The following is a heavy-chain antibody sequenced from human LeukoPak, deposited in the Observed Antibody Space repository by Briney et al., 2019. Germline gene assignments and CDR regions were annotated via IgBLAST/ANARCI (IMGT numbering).Heavy chain of an antibody. J-gene: IGHJ6*03. V-gene: IGHV1-18*01. CDR1: GYTFTSYG. CDR2: ISAYNGNT. Sequence: EASVKVSCKASGYTFTSYGISWVRQAPGQGLEWMGWISAYNGNTNYAQKLQGRVTMTTDTSTSTAYMELRSLRSDDTAVYYCARQDCSSTSCPTSYYYYYMDVWGKGTTVTVSS. CDR3: ARQDCSSTSCPTSYYYYYMDV. D-gene: IGHD2-2*01.